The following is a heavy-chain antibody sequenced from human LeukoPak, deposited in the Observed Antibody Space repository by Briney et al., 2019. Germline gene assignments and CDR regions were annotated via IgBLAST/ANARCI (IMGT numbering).Heavy chain of an antibody. CDR2: IYYSGST. CDR3: ARGRDRAKLEY. V-gene: IGHV4-39*07. D-gene: IGHD2-15*01. J-gene: IGHJ4*02. Sequence: SETLSLTCTVSGGSINSRSDYWGWIRQPPGKGLEWIGSIYYSGSTHYNPSLKSRVTMSIDTSENQFSLELSSVTAADTAVYYCARGRDRAKLEYWGQGTLVTVSS. CDR1: GGSINSRSDY.